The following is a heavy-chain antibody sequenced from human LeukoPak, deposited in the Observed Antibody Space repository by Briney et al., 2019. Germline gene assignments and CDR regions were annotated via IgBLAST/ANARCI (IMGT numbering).Heavy chain of an antibody. CDR2: IRSKAYGGTT. J-gene: IGHJ5*02. Sequence: GGSLRLSCTASGFTFGDYAMSWFRQAPGKGLEWVGFIRSKAYGGTTEYAASVKGRFTISRDDSKSIAYLQMNSLKTEDTAVYYCTRQGSSGPVGFDPWGQGTLVTVSS. CDR1: GFTFGDYA. V-gene: IGHV3-49*03. D-gene: IGHD6-6*01. CDR3: TRQGSSGPVGFDP.